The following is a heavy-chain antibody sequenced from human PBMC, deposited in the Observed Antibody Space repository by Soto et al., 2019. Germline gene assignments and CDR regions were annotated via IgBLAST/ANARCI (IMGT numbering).Heavy chain of an antibody. Sequence: GGSLRLSCAASGFTFSSYGMHWVRQAPGKGLEWVAVIWYDGSNKYYADSVKGRFTISRDNSKNTLYLQMNSLRAEDTAVYYCARDLELYSSSCLGYWGQGTLVTVSS. D-gene: IGHD6-6*01. CDR2: IWYDGSNK. V-gene: IGHV3-33*01. J-gene: IGHJ4*02. CDR1: GFTFSSYG. CDR3: ARDLELYSSSCLGY.